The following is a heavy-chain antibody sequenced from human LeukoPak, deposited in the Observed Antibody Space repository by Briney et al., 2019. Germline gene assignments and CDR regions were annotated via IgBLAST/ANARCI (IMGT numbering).Heavy chain of an antibody. CDR2: IYDSGST. V-gene: IGHV4-39*07. J-gene: IGHJ4*02. CDR1: GGSIRSSYYY. Sequence: PSETLSLTCTVSGGSIRSSYYYWGWIRQPPGKGLEWIGSIYDSGSTYYNPSLKSRVTISVDTSKNQFSLKLSSVTAADTAVYYCARSLVRAKNRYYYDSSGYFDYWGQGTLVTVSS. D-gene: IGHD3-22*01. CDR3: ARSLVRAKNRYYYDSSGYFDY.